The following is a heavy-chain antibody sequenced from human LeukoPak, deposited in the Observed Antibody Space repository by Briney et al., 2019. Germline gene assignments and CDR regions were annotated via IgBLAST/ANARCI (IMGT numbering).Heavy chain of an antibody. CDR2: ISGSGRNI. Sequence: GGSLRLSCAASGFTFSIYAMHWVRQAPGTGLEWVSSISGSGRNINYADSVKGRFTISRDNAKNSVYLQMNSLRAEDTAVFYCARSPPSGSYYDYWGQGTLVTVSS. V-gene: IGHV3-21*01. D-gene: IGHD1-26*01. CDR3: ARSPPSGSYYDY. CDR1: GFTFSIYA. J-gene: IGHJ4*02.